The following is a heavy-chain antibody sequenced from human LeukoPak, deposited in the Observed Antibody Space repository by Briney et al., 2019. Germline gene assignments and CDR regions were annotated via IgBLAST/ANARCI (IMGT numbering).Heavy chain of an antibody. CDR1: GFTFSSYA. J-gene: IGHJ4*02. D-gene: IGHD2-21*02. CDR3: VRRLPTTPHYYFDY. CDR2: ISSNGGST. Sequence: GGSLRLSCSASGFTFSSYAMHWVRQAPGKGLEDVSAISSNGGSTYYADSVKGRFTISRDNSKSTLYLQMSSLRSDYTAVYYCVRRLPTTPHYYFDYWGQGTLVTVSS. V-gene: IGHV3-64D*06.